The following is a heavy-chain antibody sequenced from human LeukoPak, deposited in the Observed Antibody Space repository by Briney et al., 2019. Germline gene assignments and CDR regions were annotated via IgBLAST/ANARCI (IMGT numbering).Heavy chain of an antibody. CDR1: GGTFSSYA. V-gene: IGHV1-69*01. CDR3: ARGVNWNDDSTSFDY. J-gene: IGHJ4*02. CDR2: IIPIFGTA. D-gene: IGHD1-20*01. Sequence: SVKVSCKASGGTFSSYAISWVRQAPGQGLEWMGGIIPIFGTANYAQKFQGRVTITADESTSTAYMELSRLRSEDTAVYYCARGVNWNDDSTSFDYWGQGTLVTVSS.